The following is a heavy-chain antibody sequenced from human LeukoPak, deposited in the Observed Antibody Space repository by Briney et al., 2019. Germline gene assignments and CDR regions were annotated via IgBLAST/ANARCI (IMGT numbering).Heavy chain of an antibody. CDR1: GGSFSGYY. Sequence: SETLSLTCAVYGGSFSGYYWSWIRQPPGKGLEWIGEINHSGSTNYNPSLKSRVTISVDTSKNQFSLKLSSVTAGDTAVYYCARIVVADNWGQGTLVTVSS. D-gene: IGHD2-21*01. CDR2: INHSGST. J-gene: IGHJ4*02. CDR3: ARIVVADN. V-gene: IGHV4-34*01.